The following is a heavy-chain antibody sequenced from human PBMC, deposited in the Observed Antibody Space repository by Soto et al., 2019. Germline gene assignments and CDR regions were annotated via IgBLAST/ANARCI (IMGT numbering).Heavy chain of an antibody. Sequence: QVQQWGAGLLKPSETLTPTCAVYDESFSNFDWRWIRQPPGKGLEWIGEISQSGSSNYNQSLKSRVTISGDRSKNQFPLRVSSVTAAATAVYYCARRGGAALSRSFDYGGQGAMVSVSS. CDR3: ARRGGAALSRSFDY. D-gene: IGHD6-6*01. V-gene: IGHV4-34*01. CDR1: DESFSNFD. CDR2: ISQSGSS. J-gene: IGHJ4*02.